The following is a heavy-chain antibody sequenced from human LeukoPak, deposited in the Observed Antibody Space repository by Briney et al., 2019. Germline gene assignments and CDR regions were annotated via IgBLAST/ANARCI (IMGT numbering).Heavy chain of an antibody. V-gene: IGHV3-43*02. J-gene: IGHJ4*02. CDR2: IRADGITT. Sequence: GGSLRLSCAASGFTFDDYAMHWVRQAPGKGLEWVSLIRADGITTYYADSVKGRFAISRDSSKNSLYLQMNSLKTEDSALYYCAKDYYWGQGTLVTVSS. CDR1: GFTFDDYA. CDR3: AKDYY.